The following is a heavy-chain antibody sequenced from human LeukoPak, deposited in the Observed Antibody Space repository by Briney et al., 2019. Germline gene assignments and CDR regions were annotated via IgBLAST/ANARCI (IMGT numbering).Heavy chain of an antibody. Sequence: SETLSLTCTVSGGSVSSYYWSWIRQPPGKGLEWIGYIKSSGSSNYNPSLKSRVTISMDTSKNQFSLRLNSVTAADTAVYHCAIVGTVATNWFDPWGQGTLVTVSS. CDR1: GGSVSSYY. D-gene: IGHD5-12*01. V-gene: IGHV4-59*02. J-gene: IGHJ5*02. CDR3: AIVGTVATNWFDP. CDR2: IKSSGSS.